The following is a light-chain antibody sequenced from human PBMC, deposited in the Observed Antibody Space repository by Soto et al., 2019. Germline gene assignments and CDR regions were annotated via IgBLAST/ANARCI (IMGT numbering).Light chain of an antibody. CDR2: EVS. CDR1: SSDVGNYNI. CDR3: CSYAGSRTFV. Sequence: QSVLAQPASVSGSPGQSITISCTGTSSDVGNYNIVSWYQQHPGKAPKLMICEVSKRPSGVSNRFSGSKSGNTASLTISGLQAEDEADYYCCSYAGSRTFVFGTGTKVTVL. J-gene: IGLJ1*01. V-gene: IGLV2-23*02.